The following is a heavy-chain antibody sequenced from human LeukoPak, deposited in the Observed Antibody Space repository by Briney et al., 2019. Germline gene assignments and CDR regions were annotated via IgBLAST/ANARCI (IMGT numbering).Heavy chain of an antibody. Sequence: PSETLSLTCTVSGGSISSSSYYWGWIRQPSGKGLEWIGSIYYSGSTYYNPSLKSRVTISVDTSKNQFSLKLSSVTAADTAVYYCARQKIGNYFDYWGQGTLVTVSS. CDR2: IYYSGST. J-gene: IGHJ4*02. CDR1: GGSISSSSYY. CDR3: ARQKIGNYFDY. V-gene: IGHV4-39*01. D-gene: IGHD1-14*01.